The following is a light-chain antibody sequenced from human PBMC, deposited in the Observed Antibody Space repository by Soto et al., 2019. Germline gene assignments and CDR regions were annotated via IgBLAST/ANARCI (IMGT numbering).Light chain of an antibody. V-gene: IGLV2-14*01. CDR3: SSYTSSSTYV. J-gene: IGLJ1*01. CDR2: EVS. Sequence: QSALTQPASVSGSPGQSITISCTGTSSDVGGYNFVSWYQQHPAKAPKLMIYEVSNRPSGVSNRFSGSKSGNTASLTISGLQADDEADYYCSSYTSSSTYVFGTGTKLTVL. CDR1: SSDVGGYNF.